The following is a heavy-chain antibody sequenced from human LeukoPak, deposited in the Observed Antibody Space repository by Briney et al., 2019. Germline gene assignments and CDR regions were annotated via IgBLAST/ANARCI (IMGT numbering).Heavy chain of an antibody. J-gene: IGHJ3*02. CDR1: GYTFTSYY. V-gene: IGHV1-46*01. CDR3: ARDRIAAAGPGDI. CDR2: INPSGGST. D-gene: IGHD6-13*01. Sequence: GASVKVSCKASGYTFTSYYMHWVRQAPGQGLEWMGIINPSGGSTSYAQKFQGRVTMTRDMSTSTVYMELSSLRSEDTAVYYCARDRIAAAGPGDIWGQGTMVTVSS.